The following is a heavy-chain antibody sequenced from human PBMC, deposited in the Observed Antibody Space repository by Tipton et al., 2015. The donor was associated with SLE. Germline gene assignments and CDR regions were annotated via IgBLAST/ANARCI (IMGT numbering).Heavy chain of an antibody. V-gene: IGHV3-53*04. J-gene: IGHJ4*02. CDR3: ARVISRAEYFFDS. CDR1: GFSVSTNH. D-gene: IGHD2/OR15-2a*01. CDR2: IYSGGPT. Sequence: QLVQSGGGLVQPGGSLRLSCATSGFSVSTNHMSWVRQAPGKGLEWVSTIYSGGPTFYADSMKGRFTISRDNFKNVLYLQMNSLRVEDTAVYYCARVISRAEYFFDSWGQGTLVPASS.